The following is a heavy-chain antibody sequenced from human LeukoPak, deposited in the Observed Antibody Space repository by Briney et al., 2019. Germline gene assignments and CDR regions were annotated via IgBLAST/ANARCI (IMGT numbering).Heavy chain of an antibody. CDR2: INQDGGDK. Sequence: PGGSLRLSCAASGFTFSNFYMSWVRQAPGKGLEWVASINQDGGDKDYVDSVKGRFTISRDNSKNTLYLQMNSLRAEDTAVYYCARDKYSSSSYYFDYWGQGTLVTVSS. CDR1: GFTFSNFY. CDR3: ARDKYSSSSYYFDY. J-gene: IGHJ4*02. V-gene: IGHV3-7*01. D-gene: IGHD6-6*01.